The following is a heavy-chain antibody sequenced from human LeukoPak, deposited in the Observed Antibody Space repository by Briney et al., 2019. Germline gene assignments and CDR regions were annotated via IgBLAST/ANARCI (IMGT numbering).Heavy chain of an antibody. J-gene: IGHJ6*02. Sequence: ASVTVSCKASGYTFTSYDINWVRQATGQGLEWMGWMNPNSGNTGYAQKFQGRVTMIRNTSISTAYMELSSLRSEGTAVYYCARSGYSSSWYGNYYYYYGMDVWGQGTTVTVSS. V-gene: IGHV1-8*01. CDR3: ARSGYSSSWYGNYYYYYGMDV. CDR1: GYTFTSYD. D-gene: IGHD6-13*01. CDR2: MNPNSGNT.